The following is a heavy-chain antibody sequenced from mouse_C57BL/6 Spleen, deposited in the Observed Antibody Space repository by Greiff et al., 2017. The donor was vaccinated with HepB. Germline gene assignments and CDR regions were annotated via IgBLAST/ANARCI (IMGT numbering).Heavy chain of an antibody. J-gene: IGHJ4*01. D-gene: IGHD1-1*01. V-gene: IGHV1-7*01. CDR1: GYTFTSYW. CDR2: INPSSGNT. CDR3: ARARINTVVDYAMDY. Sequence: QVQLQQSGAELAKPGASVKLSCKVSGYTFTSYWMHWVKQRPGQGLEWIGYINPSSGNTKYNQKFKDKATLTADKSSSTAYMQLSSMTYEDSEVYYGARARINTVVDYAMDYWGQGTSVTVSS.